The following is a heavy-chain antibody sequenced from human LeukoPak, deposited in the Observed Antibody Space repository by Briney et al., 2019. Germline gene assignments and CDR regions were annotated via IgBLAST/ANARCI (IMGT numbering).Heavy chain of an antibody. CDR2: IYYSGST. J-gene: IGHJ4*02. CDR1: GGSISSSSYY. V-gene: IGHV4-39*07. Sequence: SETLSLTCTVSGGSISSSSYYWGWIRQPPGKGLEWIGSIYYSGSTYYNPSLKSRVTISVDTSKNQFSLKLSSVTAADTAVYYCARGQWLPHFYYWGQGTLVTVSS. D-gene: IGHD6-19*01. CDR3: ARGQWLPHFYY.